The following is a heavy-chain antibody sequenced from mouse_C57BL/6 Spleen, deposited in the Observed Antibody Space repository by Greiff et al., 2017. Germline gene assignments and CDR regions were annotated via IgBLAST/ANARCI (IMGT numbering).Heavy chain of an antibody. J-gene: IGHJ4*01. Sequence: VKLMESGPGLVQPSQSLSITCTVSGFSLTSSGVPWVRQSPGKGLEWLGVIWRGGSTDYNAAFMSRLSITKDNSKSQVFFKMNSLQADDTAIYYCAKKGYDGYYAMDYWGQGTSVTVSS. V-gene: IGHV2-5*01. CDR3: AKKGYDGYYAMDY. D-gene: IGHD2-3*01. CDR2: IWRGGST. CDR1: GFSLTSSG.